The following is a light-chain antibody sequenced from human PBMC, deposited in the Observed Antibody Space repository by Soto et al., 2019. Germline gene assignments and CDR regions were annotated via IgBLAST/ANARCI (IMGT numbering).Light chain of an antibody. CDR3: QAYDYSLTAFV. Sequence: QSVLTQPPSVSGAPGQRVTISCTGNNSDLGAGYDVHWYQQLPGAAPKLVVFGNRNRPSGVPERFSGSKSGTSASLAITGLQAEDEADYYCQAYDYSLTAFVFGGGTKLTVL. CDR1: NSDLGAGYD. CDR2: GNR. J-gene: IGLJ3*02. V-gene: IGLV1-40*01.